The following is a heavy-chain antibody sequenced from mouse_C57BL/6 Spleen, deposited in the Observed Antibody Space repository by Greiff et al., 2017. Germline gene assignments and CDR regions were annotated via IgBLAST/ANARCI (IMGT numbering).Heavy chain of an antibody. J-gene: IGHJ3*01. CDR1: GYTFTDYN. V-gene: IGHV1-18*01. CDR2: INPNNGGT. D-gene: IGHD1-1*01. Sequence: EVQLQQSGPELVKPGASVKISCKASGYTFTDYNMDWVKQSHGKSLEWIGDINPNNGGTIYNQKFKGKATLTVDKSSSTAYMQLRSLTSEDTAVYYCARRGGDYGSSAWFAYWGQGTLVTVSA. CDR3: ARRGGDYGSSAWFAY.